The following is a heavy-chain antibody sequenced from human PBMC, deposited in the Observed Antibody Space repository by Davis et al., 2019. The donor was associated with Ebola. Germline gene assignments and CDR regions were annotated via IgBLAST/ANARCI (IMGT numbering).Heavy chain of an antibody. V-gene: IGHV3-30-3*01. D-gene: IGHD3-22*01. Sequence: PGGSLRLSCAASGFTFSSYAMHWVRQAPGKGLEWVAVISYDGSNKYYADSVKGRFTISRDNSKNTLYLQMNSLRAEDTAVYYCAKAPWGDSSGYYFDYWGQGTLVTVSS. CDR2: ISYDGSNK. CDR1: GFTFSSYA. CDR3: AKAPWGDSSGYYFDY. J-gene: IGHJ4*02.